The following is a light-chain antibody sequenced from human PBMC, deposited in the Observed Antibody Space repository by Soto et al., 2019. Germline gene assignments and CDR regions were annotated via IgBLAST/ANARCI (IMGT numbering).Light chain of an antibody. CDR3: QQYDSSPIT. Sequence: EIVLTQSPSTLSLSPGERATLSCRASQSVSTYLAWYQQKPGQAPRLLIFDTSNRATGIPARFSGSGSGTEFTLTISSLQSEDFAVYYCQQYDSSPITFGQGTRLEIK. CDR2: DTS. CDR1: QSVSTY. J-gene: IGKJ5*01. V-gene: IGKV3-11*01.